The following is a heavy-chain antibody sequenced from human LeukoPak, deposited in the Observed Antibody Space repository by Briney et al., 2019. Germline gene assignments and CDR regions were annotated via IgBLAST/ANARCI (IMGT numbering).Heavy chain of an antibody. CDR2: INPNSGGT. D-gene: IGHD3-10*01. V-gene: IGHV1-2*02. Sequence: GASVKVSCKASGYTFTGYYMHWVRQAPGQGLEWMGWINPNSGGTNYAQKFQGRVTMTRDTSISTAYMELSRLRSDDTAVYYCARDLIWFGELFNGMDVWGQGTTVTVSS. CDR3: ARDLIWFGELFNGMDV. CDR1: GYTFTGYY. J-gene: IGHJ6*02.